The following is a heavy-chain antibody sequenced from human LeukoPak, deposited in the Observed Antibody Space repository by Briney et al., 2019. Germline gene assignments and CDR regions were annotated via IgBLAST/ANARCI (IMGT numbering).Heavy chain of an antibody. V-gene: IGHV5-51*01. CDR1: GSTFTNYR. CDR2: IYPVDSAA. Sequence: GKSLHISCASSGSTFTNYRSGSARHLPGKGLEWMGIIYPVDSAATSSPSFHGQATTSADPSISTAYLQWSSLTATDTAMYYYARRANCGYYFDYWGQGTLVTVSS. J-gene: IGHJ4*02. CDR3: ARRANCGYYFDY. D-gene: IGHD7-27*01.